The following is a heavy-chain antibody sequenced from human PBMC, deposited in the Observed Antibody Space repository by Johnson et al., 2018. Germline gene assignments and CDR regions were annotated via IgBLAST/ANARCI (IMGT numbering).Heavy chain of an antibody. CDR1: GGTFSSYA. D-gene: IGHD3-22*01. CDR2: IIPIFGTA. CDR3: ACYNYDDSSGSRYFRH. V-gene: IGHV1-69*12. Sequence: QVQLVQSGAEVKKPGSSVEVSCKASGGTFSSYAISWVRQAPGQGLEWMGGIIPIFGTANYAQKVPGRVTITADESTCTAYMELSTLRAEDTAVYYCACYNYDDSSGSRYFRHWGQGTLVTVSS. J-gene: IGHJ1*01.